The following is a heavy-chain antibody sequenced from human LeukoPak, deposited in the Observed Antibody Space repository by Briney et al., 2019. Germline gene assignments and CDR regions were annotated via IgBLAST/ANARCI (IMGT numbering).Heavy chain of an antibody. V-gene: IGHV4-34*01. J-gene: IGHJ6*02. CDR2: INHSGST. CDR3: ARDNWNYGSSMDV. CDR1: GGSFSGYY. D-gene: IGHD1-7*01. Sequence: SETLSLTCAVYGGSFSGYYWSWIRQPPGKGLEWIGEINHSGSTNYNPSLKSRVTISVDTSKNQFSLKLSSVTATDTAVYYCARDNWNYGSSMDVWGQGTTVTVSS.